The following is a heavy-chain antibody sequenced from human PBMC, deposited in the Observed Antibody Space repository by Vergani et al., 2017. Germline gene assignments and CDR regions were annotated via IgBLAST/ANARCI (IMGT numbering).Heavy chain of an antibody. J-gene: IGHJ4*02. D-gene: IGHD4-17*01. V-gene: IGHV4-34*01. CDR2: INHSGST. CDR1: GGSFSGYY. CDR3: ARGPYGYAWDY. Sequence: QVQLQQWGAGLLKPSETLSLTCALYGGSFSGYYWSWIRQPPGKGLEWIGEINHSGSTNYNPSLKSRVTISVDTSKNQFSLKLSSVTAADTAVYYCARGPYGYAWDYWGQGTLVTVSS.